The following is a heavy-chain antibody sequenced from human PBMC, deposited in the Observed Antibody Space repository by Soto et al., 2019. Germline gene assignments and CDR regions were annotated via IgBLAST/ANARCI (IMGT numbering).Heavy chain of an antibody. CDR3: ARERVTAIHHYGMDV. CDR1: GFTFSSYA. D-gene: IGHD2-21*02. CDR2: ISYDGNNK. V-gene: IGHV3-30-3*01. Sequence: RLSCAASGFTFSSYAMHWVRQAPGKGREWVAVISYDGNNKYYADSVKGRFTISRDNSMNTLYLQMNSLRAEDTAVYYCARERVTAIHHYGMDVWGQGTTVTVSS. J-gene: IGHJ6*02.